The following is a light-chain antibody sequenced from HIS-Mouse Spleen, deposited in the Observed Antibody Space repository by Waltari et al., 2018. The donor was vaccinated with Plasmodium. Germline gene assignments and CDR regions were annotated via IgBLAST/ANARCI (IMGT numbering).Light chain of an antibody. Sequence: QSALTQPASVSGSPGPSITTSCSGPSSDVGSYNLVSWYQQQPGKAPKLMIYEGSKRPSGVSNRFSGSKSGNTASLTISGLQAEDEADYYCCSYAGSSTLVFGGGTKLTVL. CDR1: SSDVGSYNL. J-gene: IGLJ2*01. V-gene: IGLV2-23*01. CDR2: EGS. CDR3: CSYAGSSTLV.